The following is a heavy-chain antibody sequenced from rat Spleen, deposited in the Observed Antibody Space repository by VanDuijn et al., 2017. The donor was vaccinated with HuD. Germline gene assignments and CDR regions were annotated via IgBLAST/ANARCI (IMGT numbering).Heavy chain of an antibody. CDR3: ARQTDYSGSFDY. CDR1: GFTFSDYY. V-gene: IGHV5-7*01. J-gene: IGHJ2*01. CDR2: LSYDATAP. D-gene: IGHD1-1*01. Sequence: EVQLVESGGGLVQPGRSMKLSCAASGFTFSDYYMAWVRQAPTKGLEWVATLSYDATAPYYRDSVKGRFTISRDNAKSTLYLQMDSLRSEDTATYYCARQTDYSGSFDYWGQGVMVTVSS.